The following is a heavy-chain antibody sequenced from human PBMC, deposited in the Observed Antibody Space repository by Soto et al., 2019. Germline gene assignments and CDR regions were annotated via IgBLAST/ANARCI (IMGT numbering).Heavy chain of an antibody. CDR1: GYSFRSYG. J-gene: IGHJ4*02. Sequence: QVKLVESGGGVVQPGGSLRLSCAASGYSFRSYGMHWVRQAPGKGLEWVALIWYDGSNEYYVDSVQGRFTISRDNSETTVYLQMNSLSVEDTAIYYCARERGFVRGVLRYYLDYWGQGILVTVSS. CDR2: IWYDGSNE. CDR3: ARERGFVRGVLRYYLDY. V-gene: IGHV3-33*01. D-gene: IGHD3-10*01.